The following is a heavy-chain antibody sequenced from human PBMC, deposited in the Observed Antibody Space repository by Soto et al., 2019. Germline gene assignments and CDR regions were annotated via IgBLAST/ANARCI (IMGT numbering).Heavy chain of an antibody. Sequence: QVQLQQWGAGLLKPSETLSLTCAVYGGSFSGYYWSWIRQPPGKGLEWIGEINHSGSTNYNPSLKSRVTISVDTSKNQLSLRLSSVTAADTAVYYCARSSTYYNLWSGYFHFDYWGQGTLVTVSS. V-gene: IGHV4-34*01. CDR2: INHSGST. D-gene: IGHD3-3*01. CDR1: GGSFSGYY. J-gene: IGHJ4*02. CDR3: ARSSTYYNLWSGYFHFDY.